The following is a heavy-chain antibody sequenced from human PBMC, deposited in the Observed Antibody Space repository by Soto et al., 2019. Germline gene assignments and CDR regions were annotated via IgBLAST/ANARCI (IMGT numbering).Heavy chain of an antibody. CDR2: IYWDDDQ. CDR3: AHAGDYDLLSFDH. V-gene: IGHV2-5*02. D-gene: IGHD4-17*01. Sequence: QITLKESGPPLVRPAQTLTLTCAFSGFSLTTTSMGVAWIRQPPGKALEWLALIYWDDDQRYSPSLKDRPTISKDTSRSRVVLTISNMNPEDTGTYFCAHAGDYDLLSFDHWGPGTLVTVSP. CDR1: GFSLTTTSMG. J-gene: IGHJ4*02.